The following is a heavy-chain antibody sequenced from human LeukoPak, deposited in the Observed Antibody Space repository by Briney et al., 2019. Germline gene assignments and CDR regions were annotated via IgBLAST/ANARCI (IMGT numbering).Heavy chain of an antibody. V-gene: IGHV4-39*01. CDR2: IYYSGST. Sequence: SETLSLTCTVPGGSISSSSYYWGWIRQPPGKGLEWIGSIYYSGSTYYNPSLKSRVTISVDTSKNQFSLKLSSVTAADTAVYYCARGYCSSTSCFDFDYWGQGTLVTVSS. CDR3: ARGYCSSTSCFDFDY. CDR1: GGSISSSSYY. D-gene: IGHD2-2*01. J-gene: IGHJ4*02.